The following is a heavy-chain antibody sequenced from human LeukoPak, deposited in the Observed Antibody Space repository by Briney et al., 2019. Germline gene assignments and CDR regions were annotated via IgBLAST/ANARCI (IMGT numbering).Heavy chain of an antibody. J-gene: IGHJ5*02. CDR1: GVSISSGGYY. D-gene: IGHD2-15*01. V-gene: IGHV4-31*03. CDR3: AREKVVVVANWFDP. CDR2: IYYSGST. Sequence: SETLSLTCTVSGVSISSGGYYWSWIRQHPGKGLEWIGYIYYSGSTYYNPSLKSRVTISLDTSKNQFSLKLSSVTAADTAVYYCAREKVVVVANWFDPWGQGTLVTVSS.